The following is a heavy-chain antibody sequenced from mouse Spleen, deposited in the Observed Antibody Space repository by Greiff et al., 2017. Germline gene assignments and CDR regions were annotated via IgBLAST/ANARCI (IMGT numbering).Heavy chain of an antibody. CDR3: ARGILWLDY. Sequence: EVQLQQSGPELVKPGASVKISCKASGYTFTDYYMNWVKQSHGKSLEWIGDINPNNGGTSYNQKFKGKATLTVDKSSSTAYMELRSLTSEDSAVYYCARGILWLDYWGQGTTLTVSS. CDR2: INPNNGGT. V-gene: IGHV1-26*01. CDR1: GYTFTDYY. J-gene: IGHJ2*01. D-gene: IGHD1-1*02.